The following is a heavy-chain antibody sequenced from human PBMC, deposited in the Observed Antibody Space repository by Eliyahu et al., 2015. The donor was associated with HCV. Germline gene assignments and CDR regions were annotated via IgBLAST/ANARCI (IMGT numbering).Heavy chain of an antibody. CDR3: ARQKSSGWYA. D-gene: IGHD6-19*01. V-gene: IGHV4-39*01. J-gene: IGHJ5*02. Sequence: QLQLQXSXPGLVKPSXTLSLTCXXSGGSISSSSYYWGWXRQPPGKGLEWIGSIYYSGSTYYNPSLKSRVTISVDTSKNQFSLKLSSVTAADTAVYYCARQKSSGWYAWGQGTLVTVSS. CDR2: IYYSGST. CDR1: GGSISSSSYY.